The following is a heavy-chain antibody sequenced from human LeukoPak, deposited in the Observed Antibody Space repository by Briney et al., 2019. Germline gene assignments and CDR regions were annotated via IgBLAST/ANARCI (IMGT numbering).Heavy chain of an antibody. V-gene: IGHV3-21*01. D-gene: IGHD3-9*01. J-gene: IGHJ4*02. CDR3: ATGSPHYYDILTGYYTDY. Sequence: GGSLRLSCAASEFTFSSYRMDWVRQAPGKGLEWVSSISSSRSYIYYPDSVKGRFTISRDNTKNSLYLQMNSLRAEDTAVYYCATGSPHYYDILTGYYTDYWGQGTLVTVSS. CDR2: ISSSRSYI. CDR1: EFTFSSYR.